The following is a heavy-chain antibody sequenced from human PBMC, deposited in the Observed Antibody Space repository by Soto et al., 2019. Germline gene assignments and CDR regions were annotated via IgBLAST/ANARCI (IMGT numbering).Heavy chain of an antibody. CDR3: ARDPRYYDFWSGYSSYYGMDV. J-gene: IGHJ6*02. CDR1: GGSFSGYY. CDR2: INHSGST. D-gene: IGHD3-3*01. Sequence: SETLSLTCAVYGGSFSGYYWSWIRQPPGKGLEWIGEINHSGSTNYNPSLKSRVTVSVDTSKNQFSLKLSSVTAADTAVYYCARDPRYYDFWSGYSSYYGMDVWGQGTTVTVSS. V-gene: IGHV4-34*01.